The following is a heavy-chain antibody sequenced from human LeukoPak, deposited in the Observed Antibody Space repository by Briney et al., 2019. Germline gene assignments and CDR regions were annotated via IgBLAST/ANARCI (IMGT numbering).Heavy chain of an antibody. CDR2: IIPIFGTT. J-gene: IGHJ3*02. D-gene: IGHD2-21*02. CDR1: GYTFTNYY. V-gene: IGHV1-69*06. CDR3: AKTVVVTGEHAFEI. Sequence: GASVKVSCKASGYTFTNYYMHWVRQAPGLGLEWMGGIIPIFGTTNYAQRFQDRVTITADKSTSTAFLELSSLRSEDTAVYYCAKTVVVTGEHAFEIWGQGTRVTVSS.